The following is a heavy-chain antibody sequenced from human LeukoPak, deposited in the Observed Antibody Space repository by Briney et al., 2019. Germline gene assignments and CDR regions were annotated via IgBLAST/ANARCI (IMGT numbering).Heavy chain of an antibody. CDR1: GGSITSGDYY. CDR2: IYYSGST. J-gene: IGHJ3*02. V-gene: IGHV4-30-4*08. CDR3: YILGTDHDFWSGTAGRAFDI. D-gene: IGHD3-3*01. Sequence: PQTLSLTCTVSGGSITSGDYYWSWIRQPPGKGLGWIGYIYYSGSTYYNPSLESRVTISVDTSKNQFSLKPSSVTAAETAVYYCYILGTDHDFWSGTAGRAFDIWGQGTMVTVSS.